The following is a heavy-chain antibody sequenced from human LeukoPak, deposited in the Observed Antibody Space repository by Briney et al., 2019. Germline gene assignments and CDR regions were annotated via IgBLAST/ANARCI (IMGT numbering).Heavy chain of an antibody. D-gene: IGHD5-24*01. CDR2: ISSSTNTT. V-gene: IGHV3-48*01. CDR1: GFTFSDYN. J-gene: IGHJ4*02. Sequence: GGSLRLSCAGSGFTFSDYNMNWVRQAPGKGLEWVSYISSSTNTTYHGDSVKGRFTISRDNAKNSVYLQMNSLRVEDTAMYYCTRDQMNYWGQGTLVTVSS. CDR3: TRDQMNY.